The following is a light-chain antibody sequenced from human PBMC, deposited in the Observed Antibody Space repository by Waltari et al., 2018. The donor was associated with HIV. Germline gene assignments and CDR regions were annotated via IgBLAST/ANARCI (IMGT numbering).Light chain of an antibody. Sequence: EIVLTQSPGTLSLSPGERATPPSRASQSVSSSFLAWYQQKPGQAPRLLIYGTAARATGIPDRFSGSGSGIDFTLTISRLEPEDFAVYFCQQYGTSPPWTFGQGTNVEIK. CDR3: QQYGTSPPWT. CDR1: QSVSSSF. J-gene: IGKJ1*01. CDR2: GTA. V-gene: IGKV3-20*01.